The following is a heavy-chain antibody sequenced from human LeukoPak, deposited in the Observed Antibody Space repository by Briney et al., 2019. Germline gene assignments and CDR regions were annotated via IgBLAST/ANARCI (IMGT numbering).Heavy chain of an antibody. J-gene: IGHJ4*02. CDR2: ISHDGSGT. V-gene: IGHV3-30*18. Sequence: GRSLRLSCAASGFTFSNYGMHWVRQAPGRGLEWVAVISHDGSGTNYADSVKGRLTISRDNSKNTLYLQMNSLRAEDTAVYYCAKGDVLRYFDWSDTRFDYWGQGTLVTVSS. CDR3: AKGDVLRYFDWSDTRFDY. D-gene: IGHD3-9*01. CDR1: GFTFSNYG.